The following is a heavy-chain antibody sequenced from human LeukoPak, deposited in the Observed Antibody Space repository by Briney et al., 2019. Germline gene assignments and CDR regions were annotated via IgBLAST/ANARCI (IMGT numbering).Heavy chain of an antibody. Sequence: SETLSLTCAVYGGSFSGHYWSWIRQPPGKGLEWIGEINHSGSTNYNPSLKSRVTISVDTSKNQFSLKLSSVTAADTAVYYCARGRIVATHFDYWGQGTLVTVSS. CDR2: INHSGST. CDR3: ARGRIVATHFDY. J-gene: IGHJ4*02. V-gene: IGHV4-34*01. D-gene: IGHD5-12*01. CDR1: GGSFSGHY.